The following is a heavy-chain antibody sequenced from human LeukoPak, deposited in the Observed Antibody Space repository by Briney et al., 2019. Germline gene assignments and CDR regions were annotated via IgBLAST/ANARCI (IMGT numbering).Heavy chain of an antibody. CDR1: GFTFNSYG. J-gene: IGHJ3*02. CDR2: IWYDGSSK. V-gene: IGHV3-33*01. D-gene: IGHD5-18*01. CDR3: ARAKRGYSYGYDAFDI. Sequence: GGSLRLSCAASGFTFNSYGMHWVRQAPGKGLEWVAVIWYDGSSKYYADSMKGRFTISRDISKNTLYLQMNSLRAEDTAVYYCARAKRGYSYGYDAFDIWGQGTMVTVSS.